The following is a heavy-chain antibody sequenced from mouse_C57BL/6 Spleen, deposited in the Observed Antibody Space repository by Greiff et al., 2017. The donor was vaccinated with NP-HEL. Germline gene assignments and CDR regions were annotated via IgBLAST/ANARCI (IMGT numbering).Heavy chain of an antibody. CDR2: IYPRDGST. D-gene: IGHD1-1*01. Sequence: QVQLQQSGPELVKPGASVKLSCKASGYTFTSYDINWVKQRPGQGLEWIGWIYPRDGSTKYNEKFKGKATLTVDTSSSTAYMELHSLTSEDSAVYFCARGTFAAAVRAYYYGSPYYFDYWGQGTTLTVSS. CDR3: ARGTFAAAVRAYYYGSPYYFDY. CDR1: GYTFTSYD. V-gene: IGHV1-85*01. J-gene: IGHJ2*01.